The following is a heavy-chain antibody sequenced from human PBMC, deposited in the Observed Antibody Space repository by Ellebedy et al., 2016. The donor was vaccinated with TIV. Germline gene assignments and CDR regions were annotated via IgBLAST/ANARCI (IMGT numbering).Heavy chain of an antibody. CDR2: ITHSGIT. CDR1: GGSFSGYY. CDR3: ARGLARDY. Sequence: MPGGSLRLSCAVYGGSFSGYYWSWIRKPPGKGLEWIWEITHSGITNYNPSLKSRVTISVDTSKNQFSLNLSSVTAADTAVYYCARGLARDYWGQGTLVTVSS. V-gene: IGHV4-34*01. J-gene: IGHJ4*02.